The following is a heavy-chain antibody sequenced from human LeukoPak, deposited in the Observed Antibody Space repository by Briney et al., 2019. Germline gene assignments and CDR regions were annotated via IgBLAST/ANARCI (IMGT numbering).Heavy chain of an antibody. Sequence: ASVKVSCKASGYTFTSYGISWARQAPGQGLEWMGWISAYNGNTNYAQKLQGRVTMTTDTSTSTAYMELRSLRSDDTAVYYCARGPYCSGATCYSQYFDYWGQGTLVTVSS. D-gene: IGHD2-15*01. CDR1: GYTFTSYG. V-gene: IGHV1-18*01. J-gene: IGHJ4*02. CDR2: ISAYNGNT. CDR3: ARGPYCSGATCYSQYFDY.